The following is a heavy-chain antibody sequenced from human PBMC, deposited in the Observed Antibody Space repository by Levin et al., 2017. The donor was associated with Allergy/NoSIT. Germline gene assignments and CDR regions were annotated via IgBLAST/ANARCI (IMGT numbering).Heavy chain of an antibody. D-gene: IGHD5-18*01. CDR3: ARGLDVDTAMVFDY. CDR2: INHSGST. Sequence: SETLSLTCAVYGGSFSGYYWSWIRQPPGKGLEWIGEINHSGSTNYNPSLKSRVTISVDTSKNQFSLKLSSVTAADTAVYYCARGLDVDTAMVFDYWGQGTLVTVSS. J-gene: IGHJ4*02. CDR1: GGSFSGYY. V-gene: IGHV4-34*01.